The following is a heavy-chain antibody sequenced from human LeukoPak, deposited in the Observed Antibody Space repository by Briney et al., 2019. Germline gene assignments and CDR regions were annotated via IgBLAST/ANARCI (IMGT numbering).Heavy chain of an antibody. CDR3: ARANGVYNYGFDY. CDR1: GGTFSSYA. CDR2: IIPIFGTA. V-gene: IGHV1-69*05. Sequence: SVKVSCKASGGTFSSYAISWVRQAPGQGLEWMGRIIPIFGTANYAQKFQGRVTITTDESTSTAYMEVSSLRSEDTAVYYCARANGVYNYGFDYWGQGTLVTVSS. J-gene: IGHJ4*02. D-gene: IGHD5-18*01.